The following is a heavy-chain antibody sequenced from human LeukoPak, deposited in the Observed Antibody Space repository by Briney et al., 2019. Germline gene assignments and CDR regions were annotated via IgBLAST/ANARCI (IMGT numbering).Heavy chain of an antibody. CDR2: IWHDGSNK. J-gene: IGHJ4*02. Sequence: PGGSLRLSCAASGFTFSNYGMHWVRQAPGKGLEWVGVIWHDGSNKYYVDSVKGRFTISRDNSKNTLYLQMNSLRAEDTAVYYCAGDLIYYDSSGYEKTGDYWGQGTLVTVSS. V-gene: IGHV3-33*01. CDR1: GFTFSNYG. D-gene: IGHD3-22*01. CDR3: AGDLIYYDSSGYEKTGDY.